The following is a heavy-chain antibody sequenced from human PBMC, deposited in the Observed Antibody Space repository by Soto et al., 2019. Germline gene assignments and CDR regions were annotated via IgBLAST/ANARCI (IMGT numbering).Heavy chain of an antibody. CDR3: TGGRYFGSGSQYSHL. CDR1: GGSFSGYY. D-gene: IGHD3-10*01. J-gene: IGHJ1*01. V-gene: IGHV4-34*01. Sequence: PSETLSLTCAVYGGSFSGYYWSLIRHPTGKGLEWLGEINYSGRATYNPSLKSRVTLPVDTAKNRFSRKLSSVTAAHTAVYYCTGGRYFGSGSQYSHLWGQGTLVTVSS. CDR2: INYSGRA.